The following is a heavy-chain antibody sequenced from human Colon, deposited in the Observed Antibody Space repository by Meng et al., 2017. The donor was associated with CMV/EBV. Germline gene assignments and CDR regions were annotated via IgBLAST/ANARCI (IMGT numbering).Heavy chain of an antibody. Sequence: SETLSLTCSVSGGSISSNDYYWSWIRQSPGKGLEWIGYFFHTGSTYYNPSLKSRLTISVDTSKNQFSLKLRSMAAADTAVYYCARGPKHYDSSGYSAYWGQGRLVTVSS. CDR1: GGSISSNDYY. V-gene: IGHV4-30-4*08. J-gene: IGHJ4*02. CDR2: FFHTGST. CDR3: ARGPKHYDSSGYSAY. D-gene: IGHD3-22*01.